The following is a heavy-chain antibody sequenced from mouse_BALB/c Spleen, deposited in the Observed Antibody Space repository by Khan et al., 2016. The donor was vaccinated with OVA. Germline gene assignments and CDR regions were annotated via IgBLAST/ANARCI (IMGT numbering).Heavy chain of an antibody. Sequence: VQLKESGAELVRPGALIKLSCKASGFNIKDYYMHWVKQRPEQGLEWIGWIDPENGNTISDPKFQGKASIIADTSSNTAYLQLSSLTSEDTAVYYCARDGYSPWFAYWGQGTLVTVSA. CDR1: GFNIKDYY. CDR2: IDPENGNT. J-gene: IGHJ3*01. D-gene: IGHD2-3*01. V-gene: IGHV14-1*02. CDR3: ARDGYSPWFAY.